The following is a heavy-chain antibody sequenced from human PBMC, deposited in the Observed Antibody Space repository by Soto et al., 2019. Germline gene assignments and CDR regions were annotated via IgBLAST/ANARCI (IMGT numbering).Heavy chain of an antibody. D-gene: IGHD6-6*01. V-gene: IGHV3-21*01. CDR1: GFTFSSYS. J-gene: IGHJ6*02. Sequence: GGSLRLSCAASGFTFSSYSMNWVRQAPGKGLEWVSSISSSSSYIYYADSVKGRFTISRDNAKNSLYLQMNSLRAEDTAVYYCARNPPYSSSPYRYYGMDVWGQGTTVTVSS. CDR3: ARNPPYSSSPYRYYGMDV. CDR2: ISSSSSYI.